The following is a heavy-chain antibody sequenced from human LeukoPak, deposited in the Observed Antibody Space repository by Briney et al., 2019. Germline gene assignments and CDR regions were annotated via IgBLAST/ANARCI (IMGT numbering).Heavy chain of an antibody. V-gene: IGHV3-23*01. CDR3: AKDEWSYDYVWGRYRSTPDY. Sequence: GGSLRLSCAASGFTFSSYAMSWVRQATGKGLEWVSAISGSGGSTYYADSVKGRFTISRDNSKNTLYLQMNSLRAEDTAVYYCAKDEWSYDYVWGRYRSTPDYWGQGTLVTVSS. J-gene: IGHJ4*02. D-gene: IGHD3-16*02. CDR1: GFTFSSYA. CDR2: ISGSGGST.